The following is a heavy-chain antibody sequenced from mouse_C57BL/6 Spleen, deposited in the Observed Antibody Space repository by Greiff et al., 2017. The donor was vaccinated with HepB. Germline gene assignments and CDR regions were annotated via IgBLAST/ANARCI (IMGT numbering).Heavy chain of an antibody. V-gene: IGHV5-17*01. CDR2: ISSGSSTI. CDR1: GFTFSDYG. Sequence: EVKLMESGGGLVKPGGSLKLSCAASGFTFSDYGMHWVRQAPEKGLAWVAYISSGSSTIYYADTVKGRFTISRDNAKNTLFLQMTSLRSEDTAMYYCARSTVVGYAMDYWGQGTSVTVSS. D-gene: IGHD1-1*01. J-gene: IGHJ4*01. CDR3: ARSTVVGYAMDY.